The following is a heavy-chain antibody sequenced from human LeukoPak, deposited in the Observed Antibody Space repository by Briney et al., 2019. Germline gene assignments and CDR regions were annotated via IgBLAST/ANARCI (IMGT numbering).Heavy chain of an antibody. CDR3: ARVRSGSYSFDY. CDR2: IRQDGGEK. D-gene: IGHD1-26*01. Sequence: QPGGSLRLSCAASGFTFGSYWMSWVRQVPGKRLEWLANIRQDGGEKHYVDSMKGRFTISRDNAKNSLFLQMNSLRAEDTAVYYCARVRSGSYSFDYWSRGILVTVAS. CDR1: GFTFGSYW. V-gene: IGHV3-7*01. J-gene: IGHJ4*02.